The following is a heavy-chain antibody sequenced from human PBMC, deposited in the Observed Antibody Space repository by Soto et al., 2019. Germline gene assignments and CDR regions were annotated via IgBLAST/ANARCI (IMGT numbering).Heavy chain of an antibody. Sequence: QPGGSLRLSCAASGFTFSSYAMHWVRQAPGKGLEWVAGISYDGSNKYYADSVKGRFTISRDNSKNTLYLQMNSLRAEDTAVYYCARDRAIVVVTAIQVSIYYYYGMDVWGQGTTVTVSS. J-gene: IGHJ6*02. CDR3: ARDRAIVVVTAIQVSIYYYYGMDV. D-gene: IGHD2-21*02. CDR2: ISYDGSNK. V-gene: IGHV3-30-3*01. CDR1: GFTFSSYA.